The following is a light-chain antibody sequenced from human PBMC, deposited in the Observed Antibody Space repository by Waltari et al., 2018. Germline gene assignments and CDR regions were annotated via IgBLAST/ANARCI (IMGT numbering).Light chain of an antibody. V-gene: IGKV1-39*01. J-gene: IGKJ4*01. CDR1: QNINIF. CDR2: AAS. Sequence: DIQMTQSPSSLSASVVDRVTIPCRASQNINIFLSWYQQRPGRAPRLLIYAASSLHSGVPSRFSGSGSGTDFTLTIASLQPEDFATYYCQQSDTFFALTFGGGTKVEI. CDR3: QQSDTFFALT.